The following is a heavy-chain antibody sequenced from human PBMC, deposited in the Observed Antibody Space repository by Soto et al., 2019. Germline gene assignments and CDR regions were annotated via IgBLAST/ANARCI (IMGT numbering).Heavy chain of an antibody. V-gene: IGHV4-59*01. D-gene: IGHD3-10*01. CDR1: GGSISTYY. J-gene: IGHJ4*02. Sequence: QVQLQESGPGLVKPSETLSLICTVSGGSISTYYWSWIRQPPGKGLEWIGYIYYSGTTNYNPSLKCRVTISVDTSKNQFSLKLSSVTAADTAVYYCARSRFGENLDYWGQGTLVTVSS. CDR3: ARSRFGENLDY. CDR2: IYYSGTT.